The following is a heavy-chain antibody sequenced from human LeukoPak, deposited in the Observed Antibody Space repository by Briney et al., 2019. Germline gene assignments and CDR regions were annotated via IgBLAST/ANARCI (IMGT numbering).Heavy chain of an antibody. Sequence: GGSLRLSCAASGFTVSSNCMSWVRQAPGKGLEWVSFIYSGGNTYYADSVKGRFTISRDNSKNTVHLQMNSLRAEDTAMYYCARRAGDYSHPYDYWGQGTLVTVSS. CDR3: ARRAGDYSHPYDY. V-gene: IGHV3-53*01. CDR2: IYSGGNT. J-gene: IGHJ4*02. D-gene: IGHD3-22*01. CDR1: GFTVSSNC.